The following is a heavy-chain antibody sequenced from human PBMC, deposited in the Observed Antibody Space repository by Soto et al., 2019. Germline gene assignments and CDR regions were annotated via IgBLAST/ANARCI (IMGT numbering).Heavy chain of an antibody. Sequence: ASVKVSCKPSGYPFTDLYIHWVRQAPGLGLEWMGCIDPRSGSSRKSERFQGRFTMTRDTSTKIVSIELITLRSDDTAVYFCARDNYGPLDYWVQGTLVTVSS. CDR2: IDPRSGSS. D-gene: IGHD3-16*01. CDR1: GYPFTDLY. CDR3: ARDNYGPLDY. J-gene: IGHJ4*02. V-gene: IGHV1-2*02.